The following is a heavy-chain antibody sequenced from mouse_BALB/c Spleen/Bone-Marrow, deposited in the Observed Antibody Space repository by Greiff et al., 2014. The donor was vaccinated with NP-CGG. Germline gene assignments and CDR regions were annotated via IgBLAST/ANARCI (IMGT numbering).Heavy chain of an antibody. Sequence: ECGGGLVQPGGSLKLSCAASGFTFSSYGVSWVRQTPDKRLELVATINSNGGSTYYPDSVKGRFTISRDNAKNTLYLQMSSLKSEDTAMYYCARVWYFDYWGQGASLTVYS. J-gene: IGHJ2*03. CDR2: INSNGGST. CDR3: ARVWYFDY. CDR1: GFTFSSYG. V-gene: IGHV5-6-3*01.